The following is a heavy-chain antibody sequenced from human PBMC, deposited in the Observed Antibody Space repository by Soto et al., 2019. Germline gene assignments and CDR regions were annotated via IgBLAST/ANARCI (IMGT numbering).Heavy chain of an antibody. Sequence: VASVKVSCKVSGYTLTELSMHWVRQAPGKGLEWMGGFDPEDGETIYAQKFQGRVTMTEDTSTDTAYMELSSLRSEDTAVYYCATDPVDDFWSGSPTTDAFDIWGQGTMVTVSS. CDR3: ATDPVDDFWSGSPTTDAFDI. CDR1: GYTLTELS. J-gene: IGHJ3*02. CDR2: FDPEDGET. V-gene: IGHV1-24*01. D-gene: IGHD3-3*01.